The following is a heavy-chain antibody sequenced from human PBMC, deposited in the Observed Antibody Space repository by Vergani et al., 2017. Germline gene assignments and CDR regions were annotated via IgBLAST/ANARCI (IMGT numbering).Heavy chain of an antibody. D-gene: IGHD3-9*01. CDR3: ARGDYGILTGYRY. CDR1: GYTFSNYY. Sequence: QVQVVQSGAEVKKSGASVKVSCKTSGYTFSNYYMHWVRQAPGQGLEWMGIINPSGGHTNYAQKFQGRVTMTRDTSTSTVYMELSSVRSEDTDIYYCARGDYGILTGYRYWGQGTLVTVSA. CDR2: INPSGGHT. V-gene: IGHV1-46*03. J-gene: IGHJ4*02.